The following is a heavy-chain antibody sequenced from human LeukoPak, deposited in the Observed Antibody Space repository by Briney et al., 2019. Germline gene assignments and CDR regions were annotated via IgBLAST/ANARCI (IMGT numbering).Heavy chain of an antibody. CDR3: ARPYGDYYFDY. CDR1: GFVFSSYN. V-gene: IGHV3-21*01. Sequence: GGSLRLSCAASGFVFSSYNINWVRQAPGKGLEWVSSISSSSTYIYYADSVKGRFTISRDNAKNSVYLQMISLRVEDSAVYYCARPYGDYYFDYWGQGTLVTVSS. CDR2: ISSSSTYI. J-gene: IGHJ4*02. D-gene: IGHD4-17*01.